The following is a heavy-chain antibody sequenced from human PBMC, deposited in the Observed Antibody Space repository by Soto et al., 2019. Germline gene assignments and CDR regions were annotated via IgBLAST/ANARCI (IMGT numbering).Heavy chain of an antibody. CDR1: GYTFTSYG. CDR2: ISAYNGNT. D-gene: IGHD6-19*01. CDR3: ARAGSVTVAPHYYSYGMDV. J-gene: IGHJ6*02. Sequence: ASVKVSCKASGYTFTSYGISWVRQAPGQGLEWMGWISAYNGNTNYAQKLQGRVTMTTDTSTSTAYMELRSLRSDDTAVYYCARAGSVTVAPHYYSYGMDVWGQGTTVTVSS. V-gene: IGHV1-18*01.